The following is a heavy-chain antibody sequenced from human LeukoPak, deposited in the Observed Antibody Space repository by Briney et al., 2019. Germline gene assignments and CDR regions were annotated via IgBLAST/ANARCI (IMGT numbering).Heavy chain of an antibody. CDR3: VRDNPRCCGVVPANIDDY. J-gene: IGHJ4*02. Sequence: SGGSLRLSCAASGFTFSSYWMTWVRQAPGKGLEWIAYISRDSGIKYYADSVRGRFTISRDNAKNSLYLQMHSLRAEDTAVYYCVRDNPRCCGVVPANIDDYWGQGTLVTVSS. V-gene: IGHV3-48*01. CDR2: ISRDSGIK. CDR1: GFTFSSYW. D-gene: IGHD2-15*01.